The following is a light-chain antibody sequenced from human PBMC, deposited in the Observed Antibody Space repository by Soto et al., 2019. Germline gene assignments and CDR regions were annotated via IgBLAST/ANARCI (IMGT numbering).Light chain of an antibody. J-gene: IGLJ2*01. V-gene: IGLV2-23*02. CDR3: CSYAGSSTSHVV. Sequence: QSVLTQPASVSGSPGQSITISCTGTSSDVGSYNLVSWYQQHPGKAPKLMIYEVSKRPSGVSNRCSGSKSGNTASLTISGLQAEDEADYYCCSYAGSSTSHVVFGGGTKVTVL. CDR2: EVS. CDR1: SSDVGSYNL.